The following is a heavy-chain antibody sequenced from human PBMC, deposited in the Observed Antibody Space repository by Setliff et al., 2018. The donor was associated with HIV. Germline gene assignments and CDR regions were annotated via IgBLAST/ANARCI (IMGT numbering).Heavy chain of an antibody. J-gene: IGHJ4*02. D-gene: IGHD1-20*01. CDR2: TIPIFGTA. Sequence: EASVKVSCKASGGTVTAYAISWVRQAPGQGLEWMGGTIPIFGTANYAQKFQDRLTISADESTSTAYMELSSLRSEDTAVYYCARGRITGSINFWGQGTQVTAPQ. CDR1: GGTVTAYA. V-gene: IGHV1-69*13. CDR3: ARGRITGSINF.